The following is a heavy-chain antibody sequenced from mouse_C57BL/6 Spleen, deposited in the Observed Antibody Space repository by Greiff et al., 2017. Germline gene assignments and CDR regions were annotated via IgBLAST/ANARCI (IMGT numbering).Heavy chain of an antibody. V-gene: IGHV1-15*01. CDR2: IDPETGGT. CDR1: GYTFTDYE. CDR3: TRWITTVVERDY. Sequence: VQLQQSGAELVRPGASVTLSCKASGYTFTDYEMHWVKQTPVHGLEWIGAIDPETGGTAYNQKFKGKAILTADKSSSTAYMELRSLTSEDSAVYYCTRWITTVVERDYWGQGTTLTVSS. J-gene: IGHJ2*01. D-gene: IGHD1-1*01.